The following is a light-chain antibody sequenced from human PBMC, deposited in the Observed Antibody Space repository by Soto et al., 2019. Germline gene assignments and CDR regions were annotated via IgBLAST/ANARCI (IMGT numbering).Light chain of an antibody. V-gene: IGLV1-44*01. Sequence: QFVLTQPPSASGTPGQRVTISWSGSSSNIGSNTVNWYQQLPGTAPKLLIYNNNQRPSGVPDRFSGSKSGTSASLAISGLQSEDEGDYYCAAWDDSLNGPVFGGGTKLTVL. CDR1: SSNIGSNT. J-gene: IGLJ2*01. CDR2: NNN. CDR3: AAWDDSLNGPV.